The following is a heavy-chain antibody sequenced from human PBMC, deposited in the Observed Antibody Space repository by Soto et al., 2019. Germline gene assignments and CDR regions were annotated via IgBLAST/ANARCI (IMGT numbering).Heavy chain of an antibody. Sequence: SVKVSCKASGGTFSSYAISWVRQAPGQGLEWMGGIIPIFGTANYAQKFQGRVTITADESTSTAYMELSSLRSEDTAVYYCAQSYCSSTSSYCSHGMDVWGQGXTVTVYS. D-gene: IGHD2-2*01. J-gene: IGHJ6*02. V-gene: IGHV1-69*13. CDR3: AQSYCSSTSSYCSHGMDV. CDR2: IIPIFGTA. CDR1: GGTFSSYA.